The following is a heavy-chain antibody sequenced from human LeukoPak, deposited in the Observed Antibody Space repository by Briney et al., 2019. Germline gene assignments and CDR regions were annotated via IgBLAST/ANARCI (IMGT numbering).Heavy chain of an antibody. D-gene: IGHD3-22*01. J-gene: IGHJ4*02. CDR2: IKKDGSET. CDR3: ARGEDYYDSSGYYLDYFDY. V-gene: IGHV3-7*03. CDR1: GFTFSTSW. Sequence: GGSLGLSCAASGFTFSTSWMSWVRQVPGKGLEWVANIKKDGSETYYVDSVKGRFTISRDNAKNSLYLQMNSLRAEDTAVYYCARGEDYYDSSGYYLDYFDYWGQGTLVTVSS.